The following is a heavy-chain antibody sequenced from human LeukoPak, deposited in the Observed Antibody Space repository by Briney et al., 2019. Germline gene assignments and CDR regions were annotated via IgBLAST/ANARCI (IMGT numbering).Heavy chain of an antibody. D-gene: IGHD3-3*01. CDR2: ISSSGDTM. Sequence: KSGGSLRLSCAASGFSFSDYYMSWIRQAPGKGLEWVSYISSSGDTMSYADSVKGRFTISRDNAKNSLYLQMNSLRADDTAVYYCAKDQAGYNFWSDSWGQGTLVTVSS. V-gene: IGHV3-11*01. CDR1: GFSFSDYY. CDR3: AKDQAGYNFWSDS. J-gene: IGHJ4*02.